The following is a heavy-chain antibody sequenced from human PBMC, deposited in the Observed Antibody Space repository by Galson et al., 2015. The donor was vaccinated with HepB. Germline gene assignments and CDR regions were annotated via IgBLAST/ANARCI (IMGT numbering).Heavy chain of an antibody. D-gene: IGHD6-13*01. CDR2: ISARGGNT. CDR1: GFTFSNYD. CDR3: AKRWSSSWYTGDAFDI. J-gene: IGHJ3*02. Sequence: SLRLSCAGSGFTFSNYDMSWVRQAPGKGLEWVSAISARGGNTYYADSVKGRFTISRDNSKNTLYLQMNSLRAEDTAVYYCAKRWSSSWYTGDAFDIWGQGTMVTVSS. V-gene: IGHV3-23*01.